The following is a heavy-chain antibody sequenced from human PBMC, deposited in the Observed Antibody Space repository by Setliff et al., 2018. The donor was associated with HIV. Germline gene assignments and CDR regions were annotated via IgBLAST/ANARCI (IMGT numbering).Heavy chain of an antibody. J-gene: IGHJ4*02. CDR1: GYAFTSQF. Sequence: GASVKVSCKASGYAFTSQFMHWVRQAPGQGLEWMGIISPSGDRTTYAQRFRGRVTMTSDTSTGTVYMELSSLRAEDTAVYYCAKDRGGGSYFDYWGQGTLVTVSS. CDR2: ISPSGDRT. D-gene: IGHD1-26*01. CDR3: AKDRGGGSYFDY. V-gene: IGHV1-46*01.